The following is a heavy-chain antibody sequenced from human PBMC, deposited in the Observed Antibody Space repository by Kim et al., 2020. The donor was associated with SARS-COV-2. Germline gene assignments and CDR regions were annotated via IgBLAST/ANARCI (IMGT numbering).Heavy chain of an antibody. D-gene: IGHD5-12*01. J-gene: IGHJ6*02. Sequence: ASVKVSCKASGYTFTSYGISWVRQAPGQGLEWMGWISAYNGNTNYAQKLQGRVTMTTDTSTSTAYMELRSLRSDDTAVYYCARKLDSGYGNIYYYGMDVWGQGTTVTVSS. CDR2: ISAYNGNT. CDR1: GYTFTSYG. V-gene: IGHV1-18*01. CDR3: ARKLDSGYGNIYYYGMDV.